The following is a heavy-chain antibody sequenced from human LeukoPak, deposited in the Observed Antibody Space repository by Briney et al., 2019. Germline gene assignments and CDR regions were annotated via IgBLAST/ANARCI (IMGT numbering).Heavy chain of an antibody. CDR3: ARATHYDYIWGSYRFHNWFDP. Sequence: PSETLSLTCAAYGVSFSGYYWSWLRQPPGKGLEWIGEINHSGSTNYNPSLKSRVTISVDTSKNQFSLKLSSVTAADTAVYYCARATHYDYIWGSYRFHNWFDPWGQGTLVTVSS. V-gene: IGHV4-34*01. CDR2: INHSGST. J-gene: IGHJ5*02. CDR1: GVSFSGYY. D-gene: IGHD3-16*02.